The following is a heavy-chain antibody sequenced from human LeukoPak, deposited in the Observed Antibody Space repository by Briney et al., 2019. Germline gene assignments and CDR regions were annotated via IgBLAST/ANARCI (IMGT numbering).Heavy chain of an antibody. CDR2: INPNSGGT. D-gene: IGHD3-22*01. J-gene: IGHJ4*02. CDR1: GYTFTGYY. CDR3: AREPIGSSGRLDY. Sequence: ASVKVSCKASGYTFTGYYMHWVRQAPGQGLEWMGWINPNSGGTNYAQKFQGRVTMTRDTSISTAYMELSRLRSDDTAVYYCAREPIGSSGRLDYWGQGTPVTVSS. V-gene: IGHV1-2*02.